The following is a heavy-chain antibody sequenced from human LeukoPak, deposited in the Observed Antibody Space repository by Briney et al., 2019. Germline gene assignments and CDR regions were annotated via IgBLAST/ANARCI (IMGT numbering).Heavy chain of an antibody. D-gene: IGHD1-26*01. V-gene: IGHV4-38-2*02. CDR3: ARVGIDSGSFADFDY. J-gene: IGHJ4*02. CDR2: IYHSGSA. Sequence: PSETLSLTCTVSGCSISSDYYWGWIRQPPGMGLEWVASIYHSGSAYYNPSLKSRVTISVDTSKNQFSLKLSSVTAADTAFYYCARVGIDSGSFADFDYWGQGTLVTVSS. CDR1: GCSISSDYY.